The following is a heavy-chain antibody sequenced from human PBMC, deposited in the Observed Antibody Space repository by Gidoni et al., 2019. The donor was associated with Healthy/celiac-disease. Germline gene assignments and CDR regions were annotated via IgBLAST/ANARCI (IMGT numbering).Heavy chain of an antibody. CDR2: MSWNSGSI. CDR3: AAGSVGAFDY. V-gene: IGHV3-9*03. D-gene: IGHD3-16*01. J-gene: IGHJ4*02. Sequence: EVQLVESGGGLVQPGRSLRLSCAASGFPFDDYAMHWFRQAPGKGLEWVSGMSWNSGSIGYADSVKGRFTISRDNAKNSLYLQMNSLRAEDMALYYCAAGSVGAFDYWGQGTLVTVSS. CDR1: GFPFDDYA.